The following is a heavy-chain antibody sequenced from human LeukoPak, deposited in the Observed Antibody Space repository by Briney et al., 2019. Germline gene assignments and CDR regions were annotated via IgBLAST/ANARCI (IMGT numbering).Heavy chain of an antibody. V-gene: IGHV4-59*01. D-gene: IGHD3-10*01. CDR1: GGSISSYY. J-gene: IGHJ6*02. CDR2: IYYSGST. CDR3: ARSGPTMVRGVAALYYYGMDV. Sequence: SETQSLTCTVSGGSISSYYWSWIRQPPGKGLEWIGYIYYSGSTNYNPSLKSRVTISVDTSKNQFSLKLSSVTAADTAVYYCARSGPTMVRGVAALYYYGMDVWGQGTTVTVSS.